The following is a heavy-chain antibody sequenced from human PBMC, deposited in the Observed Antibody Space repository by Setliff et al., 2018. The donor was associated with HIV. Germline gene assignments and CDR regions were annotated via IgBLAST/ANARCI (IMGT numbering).Heavy chain of an antibody. D-gene: IGHD4-17*01. V-gene: IGHV3-33*01. CDR3: ARLAPPDDYGDLGGIDH. Sequence: GGSLRLSCAASGFTFSSYGMHWVRQAPGKGLEWVAVIWYDGSNKYYADSVKGRFTISRDTSKNTLYLQMNSLRAEDTAVYYCARLAPPDDYGDLGGIDHWGQGTLVTVS. CDR2: IWYDGSNK. CDR1: GFTFSSYG. J-gene: IGHJ4*02.